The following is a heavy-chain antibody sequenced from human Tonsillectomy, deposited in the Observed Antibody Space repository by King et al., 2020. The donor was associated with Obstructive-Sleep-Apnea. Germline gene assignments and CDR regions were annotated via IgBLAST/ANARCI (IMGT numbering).Heavy chain of an antibody. J-gene: IGHJ3*02. V-gene: IGHV3-7*03. CDR2: IKQDGSEK. CDR1: GFTFSSYW. D-gene: IGHD4-17*01. CDR3: AGDPFFYYYGDYESAFDI. Sequence: DVQLVESGGGLVQPGGSLRLSCAASGFTFSSYWMSWVRQAPGKGLEWVANIKQDGSEKYYVDSVKGRFTISRDNAKNSLYLQMNSLRAEDTAVYYCAGDPFFYYYGDYESAFDIWGQGTMVTVSS.